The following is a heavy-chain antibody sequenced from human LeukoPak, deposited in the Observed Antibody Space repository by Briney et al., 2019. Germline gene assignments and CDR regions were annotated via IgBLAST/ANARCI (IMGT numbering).Heavy chain of an antibody. CDR3: AKGIQLWFSDAFDI. J-gene: IGHJ3*02. D-gene: IGHD5-18*01. CDR2: ISYDGSNK. V-gene: IGHV3-30*18. CDR1: GFTFSSYW. Sequence: GGSLRLSCTASGFTFSSYWMTWVRQAPGKGLEWVGVISYDGSNKYYADSVKGRFTISRDNSKDTLYLQMNSLRAEDTAVYYCAKGIQLWFSDAFDIWGQGTMVTVSS.